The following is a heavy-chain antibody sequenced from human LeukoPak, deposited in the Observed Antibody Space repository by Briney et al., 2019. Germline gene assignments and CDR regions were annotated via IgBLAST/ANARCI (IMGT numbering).Heavy chain of an antibody. V-gene: IGHV3-21*01. CDR2: ISSSSSYI. Sequence: GGSLRLSCAASGFTFSSYSMNWVRQAPGEGLEWVSSISSSSSYIYYADPVKGRFTISRDNAKNSLYLQMNSLRAEDTAVYYCAREDGSGSYHYWGQGTLVTVSS. CDR3: AREDGSGSYHY. D-gene: IGHD3-10*01. J-gene: IGHJ4*02. CDR1: GFTFSSYS.